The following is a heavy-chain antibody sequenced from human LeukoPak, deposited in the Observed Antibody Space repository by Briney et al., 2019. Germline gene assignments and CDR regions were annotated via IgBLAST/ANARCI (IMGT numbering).Heavy chain of an antibody. CDR3: AKDKGYYGSGSYSQFDY. CDR2: ISSSSSHI. J-gene: IGHJ4*02. V-gene: IGHV3-21*01. D-gene: IGHD3-10*01. Sequence: GGSLRLSCAASGFTFSSYSMNWVRQAPGKGLEWVSSISSSSSHIYYADSVKGRFTISRDNAKNSLYLQMNSLRAEDTAVYYCAKDKGYYGSGSYSQFDYWGQGTLVTVSS. CDR1: GFTFSSYS.